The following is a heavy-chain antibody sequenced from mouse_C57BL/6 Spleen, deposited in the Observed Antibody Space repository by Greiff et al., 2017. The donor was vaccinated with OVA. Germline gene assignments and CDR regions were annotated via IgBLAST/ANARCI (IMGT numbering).Heavy chain of an antibody. J-gene: IGHJ3*01. CDR3: TTDGYPFAY. Sequence: VQLQQSGAELVRPGASVKLSCTASGFHIKDDYMHWVKQRPEQGLAWIGWIDPENGDTEYASKLQGKATITADTSSNTAYPQLSSLTSEDTAVYYCTTDGYPFAYWGQGTLVTVSA. D-gene: IGHD2-3*01. V-gene: IGHV14-4*01. CDR2: IDPENGDT. CDR1: GFHIKDDY.